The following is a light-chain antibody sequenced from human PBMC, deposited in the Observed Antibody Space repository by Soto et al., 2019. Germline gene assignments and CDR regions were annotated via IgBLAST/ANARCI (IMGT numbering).Light chain of an antibody. CDR2: GTS. CDR1: QSVSSTY. CDR3: QQDSSSPLT. J-gene: IGKJ1*01. V-gene: IGKV3-20*01. Sequence: EILLTQSPGTLSLSPGERATLSCRASQSVSSTYLAWYQQKPGQAPRLLIYGTSSRATGIPDRFSGSGSGTDFTLTISRLEPEDFAVYYCQQDSSSPLTFGLGTKVEIK.